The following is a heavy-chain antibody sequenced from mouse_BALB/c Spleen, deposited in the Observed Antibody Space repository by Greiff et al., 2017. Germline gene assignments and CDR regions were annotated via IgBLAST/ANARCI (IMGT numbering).Heavy chain of an antibody. V-gene: IGHV1-28*01. J-gene: IGHJ3*01. Sequence: EVQLQQSGPELMKPGASVKISCKASGYSFTSYYMHWVKQSHGKSLEWIGYIDPFNGGTSYNQKFKGKATLTVDKSSSTAYMHLSSLTSEDSAVYYCAREALLRLGFAYWGQGTLVTVSA. CDR2: IDPFNGGT. CDR1: GYSFTSYY. CDR3: AREALLRLGFAY. D-gene: IGHD1-2*01.